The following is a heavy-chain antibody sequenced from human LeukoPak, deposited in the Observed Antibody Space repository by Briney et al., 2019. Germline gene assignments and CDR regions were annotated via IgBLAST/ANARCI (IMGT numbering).Heavy chain of an antibody. D-gene: IGHD6-6*01. Sequence: PSETLSLTCTVSGGSISSYYWSWIRQPPGKGLEWIGYIYYSGSTNYNPSLKSRVTISVDTSKNQFSLKLSSVTAADTAVYYCARELPHSSSSWYFDYWGQGTLVTVSS. CDR3: ARELPHSSSSWYFDY. J-gene: IGHJ4*02. CDR2: IYYSGST. V-gene: IGHV4-59*01. CDR1: GGSISSYY.